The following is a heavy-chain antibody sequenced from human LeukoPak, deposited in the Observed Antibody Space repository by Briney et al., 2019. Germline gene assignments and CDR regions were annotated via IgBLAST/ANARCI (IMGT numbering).Heavy chain of an antibody. CDR2: IKQDGSEE. D-gene: IGHD2-15*01. CDR3: ARAYCSGGSCYFPDAFDI. V-gene: IGHV3-7*03. J-gene: IGHJ3*02. CDR1: GFTFSSYW. Sequence: GGSLRLSCAASGFTFSSYWMSWVRQAPGKGLEWVANIKQDGSEEYYVDSVKGRFTISRDNAKNSLYLQMNSLRAEDTAVYYCARAYCSGGSCYFPDAFDIWGQGTMVTVSS.